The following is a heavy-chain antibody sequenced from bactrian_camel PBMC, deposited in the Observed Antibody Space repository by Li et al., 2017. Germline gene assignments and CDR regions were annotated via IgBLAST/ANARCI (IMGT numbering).Heavy chain of an antibody. V-gene: IGHV3-2*01. CDR2: VYSDGKKT. D-gene: IGHD6*01. CDR3: AATRPEVPGLTYNY. Sequence: VQLVESGGGLVQPGGSLRLSCATSGFTFSSEHMSWVRQAPGKGLEWVSSVYSDGKKTYYGDSVKGRFTISRDNAKNTVYLQMNSLKSGDTALYYCAATRPEVPGLTYNYWGQGTQVTVS. J-gene: IGHJ4*01. CDR1: GFTFSSEH.